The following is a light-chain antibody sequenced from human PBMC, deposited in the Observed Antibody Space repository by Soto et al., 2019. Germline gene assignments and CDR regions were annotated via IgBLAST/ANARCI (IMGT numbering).Light chain of an antibody. J-gene: IGKJ1*01. CDR3: QQYKSYL. Sequence: DIQMTQSPSTLSASVGDRVTITCRASQSISSWLAWYQQKPGKAPKLLIYDASSLESGLPASFSGSAAGTVCTLTISSLPADDVATYYCQQYKSYLFGQGTKVEIK. CDR2: DAS. CDR1: QSISSW. V-gene: IGKV1-5*01.